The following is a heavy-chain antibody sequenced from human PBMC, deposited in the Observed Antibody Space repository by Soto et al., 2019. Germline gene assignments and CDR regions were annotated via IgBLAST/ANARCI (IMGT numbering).Heavy chain of an antibody. CDR3: ACVRTGVARSPTFFHY. D-gene: IGHD2-15*01. Sequence: GGSLRISCEAFGITFNTSDLPRVPPAPGKGVAWVAVIWYDGSNKYHADAVKRRFTISRDKSKHTMYLQMNSLRAEDTAVYYFACVRTGVARSPTFFHYRAQVRLVTV. CDR2: IWYDGSNK. CDR1: GITFNTSD. V-gene: IGHV3-33*01. J-gene: IGHJ4*02.